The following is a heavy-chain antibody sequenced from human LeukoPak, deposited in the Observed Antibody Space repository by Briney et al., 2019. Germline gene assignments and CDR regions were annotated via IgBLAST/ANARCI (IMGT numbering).Heavy chain of an antibody. CDR2: NYPGDSDT. J-gene: IGHJ6*02. V-gene: IGHV5-51*01. Sequence: GASLKICCKCSGYSFTCYWVGWVRQMPGKGLEWMGINYPGDSDTRSRPSFQGQVTISADKSISIAYLQWSSLKASDTAMYYCARWASLTYGGNSRGYYYYYGMDVWGQGTTVTVSS. CDR3: ARWASLTYGGNSRGYYYYYGMDV. CDR1: GYSFTCYW. D-gene: IGHD4-23*01.